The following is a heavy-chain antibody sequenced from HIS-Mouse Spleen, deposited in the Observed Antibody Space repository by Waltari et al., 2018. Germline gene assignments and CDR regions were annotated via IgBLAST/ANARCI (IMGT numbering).Heavy chain of an antibody. D-gene: IGHD5-18*01. CDR3: ARDSVTHFDY. V-gene: IGHV1-18*01. CDR2: ISAYNGNT. CDR1: GSPFTSYG. Sequence: VQLVQFGVEVKKHGASVSVSFKASGSPFTSYGPGGVRQAPGQGLEWMGWISAYNGNTNYAQKLQGRVTMTTDTSTSTAYMELMSLRSDDTAVYYCARDSVTHFDYWGQGTLVTVSS. J-gene: IGHJ4*02.